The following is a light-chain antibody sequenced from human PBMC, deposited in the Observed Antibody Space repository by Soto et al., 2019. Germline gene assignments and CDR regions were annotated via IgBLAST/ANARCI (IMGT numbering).Light chain of an antibody. CDR3: SSYTTRSTLV. CDR2: DVT. CDR1: STDIGGFDS. Sequence: QSALTQPASVSASPGQSITISCTGTSTDIGGFDSVSWYQQHPGKAPKLMIYDVTDRPSGVSNRFSGSKSGDTASLTISGLQAEDEADYYCSSYTTRSTLVFGGGTQLTVL. V-gene: IGLV2-14*01. J-gene: IGLJ2*01.